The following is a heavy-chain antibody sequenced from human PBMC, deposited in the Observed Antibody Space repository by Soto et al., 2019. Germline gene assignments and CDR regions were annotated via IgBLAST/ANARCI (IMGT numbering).Heavy chain of an antibody. V-gene: IGHV3-33*01. CDR2: LWYDGSNK. Sequence: QVQLVESGGGVVQPGRSLRLSCAASGFTFSSYGMHWVRQAPGKGLEWVAVLWYDGSNKYYADSVKGRFTISRDNSKNTRYLQINSLRAEDTAVYYCARVDPRYGDYGQRPGRYWGQGTLVTVSS. CDR1: GFTFSSYG. D-gene: IGHD4-17*01. J-gene: IGHJ4*02. CDR3: ARVDPRYGDYGQRPGRY.